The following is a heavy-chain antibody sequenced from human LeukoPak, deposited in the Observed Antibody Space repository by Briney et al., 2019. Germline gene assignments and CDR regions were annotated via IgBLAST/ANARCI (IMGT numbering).Heavy chain of an antibody. CDR2: IKSKTDGGTT. J-gene: IGHJ4*02. D-gene: IGHD1-26*01. CDR1: GFTFSNAW. Sequence: PGGSLRLSCAASGFTFSNAWMSWVRQAPGKGLEWVGRIKSKTDGGTTEYAASVKGRFTISRDDSKSIAYLQMNSLKTEDTAVYYCTRDQGRELPTGGGYWGQGTLVTVSS. V-gene: IGHV3-15*01. CDR3: TRDQGRELPTGGGY.